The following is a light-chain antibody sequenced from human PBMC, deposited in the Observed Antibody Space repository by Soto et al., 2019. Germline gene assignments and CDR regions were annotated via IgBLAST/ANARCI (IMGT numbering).Light chain of an antibody. V-gene: IGKV3-20*01. Sequence: VLTQSPGTLSLSPGERATLSCRASQTVTSDYLAWYQQKPGQPPRLLFYGASRRATGIPDRFSASGSGTDFTLTISRLEPEDFVVYYCHQYGSSPWTFGQGTKVEIK. J-gene: IGKJ1*01. CDR3: HQYGSSPWT. CDR2: GAS. CDR1: QTVTSDY.